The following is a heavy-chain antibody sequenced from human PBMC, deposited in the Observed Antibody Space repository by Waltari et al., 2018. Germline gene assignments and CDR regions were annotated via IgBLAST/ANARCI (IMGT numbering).Heavy chain of an antibody. Sequence: QVQLQESGPGLVKPSETLSLTCSVSGGSFSNSYWSWIRQSATKGLEWIGRINFDGRINYNPSLESRVTMSVDPFKSQFSLQLKSLTAADTAVYYCARVGPNTQLTDLWGQGMLVTVST. J-gene: IGHJ4*02. D-gene: IGHD2-2*01. CDR2: INFDGRI. V-gene: IGHV4-4*07. CDR1: GGSFSNSY. CDR3: ARVGPNTQLTDL.